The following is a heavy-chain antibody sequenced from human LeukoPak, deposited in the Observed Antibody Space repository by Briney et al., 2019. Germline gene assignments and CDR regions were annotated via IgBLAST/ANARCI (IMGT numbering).Heavy chain of an antibody. V-gene: IGHV3-23*01. Sequence: GGSLRLSCAASGFTFSSYAMSWVRQAPGKGLEWVSAISGSGGSTYYADSVKGRFTISRDNSKNTLYLQMNSLRAEDTAVYYCAKDRGAVAGTSRSWFDPWGQGTLVTVSS. CDR1: GFTFSSYA. J-gene: IGHJ5*02. CDR2: ISGSGGST. CDR3: AKDRGAVAGTSRSWFDP. D-gene: IGHD6-19*01.